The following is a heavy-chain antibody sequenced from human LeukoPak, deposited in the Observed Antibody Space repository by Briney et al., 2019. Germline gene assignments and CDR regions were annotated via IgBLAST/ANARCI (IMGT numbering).Heavy chain of an antibody. J-gene: IGHJ4*02. Sequence: RGAALKFSCKCSGSFFTTYWIGWVRQMPGKGLEWMGIITPGDSDTRYSPSFQGQVTISADKSISTAYLQWSSLKASDTAMYYCARRRYYDGSGYIWSLDYWGQGTLVTVSS. CDR1: GSFFTTYW. CDR3: ARRRYYDGSGYIWSLDY. CDR2: ITPGDSDT. D-gene: IGHD3-22*01. V-gene: IGHV5-51*01.